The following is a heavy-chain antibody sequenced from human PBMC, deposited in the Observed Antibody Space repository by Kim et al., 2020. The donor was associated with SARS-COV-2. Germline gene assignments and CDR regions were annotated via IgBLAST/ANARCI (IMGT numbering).Heavy chain of an antibody. CDR3: ARDFGFTVTTPVPGPNYGMDV. J-gene: IGHJ6*02. Sequence: ASVKVSCKASGYTFTSYGISWVRQAPGQGLEWMGWISAYNGNTNYEQKLQGRVTMTTDTSTSTAYMELRSLRSDDTAVYYCARDFGFTVTTPVPGPNYGMDVWGQGTTVTVSS. V-gene: IGHV1-18*01. D-gene: IGHD4-17*01. CDR2: ISAYNGNT. CDR1: GYTFTSYG.